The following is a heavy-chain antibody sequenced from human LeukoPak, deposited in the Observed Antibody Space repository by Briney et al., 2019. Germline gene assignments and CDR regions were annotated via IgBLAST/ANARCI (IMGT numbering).Heavy chain of an antibody. D-gene: IGHD6-19*01. CDR2: TYYRSKWYN. J-gene: IGHJ5*02. V-gene: IGHV6-1*01. CDR3: ARGVAVAVFWFDP. CDR1: GDSVSSNSAA. Sequence: SQTLSLTCAISGDSVSSNSAAWNWIRQSPSIGLEWLGRTYYRSKWYNDYAVSVKSRITINPDTSKNQFSLQLNSVTPEDTAVYYCARGVAVAVFWFDPWGQGTLVTVSS.